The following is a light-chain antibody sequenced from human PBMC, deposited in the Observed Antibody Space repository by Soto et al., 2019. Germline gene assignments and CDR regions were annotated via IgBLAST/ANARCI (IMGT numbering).Light chain of an antibody. CDR1: LSDVGGYKF. CDR2: EVN. V-gene: IGLV2-14*01. CDR3: LSYTSANTRV. Sequence: QSALTQPASVSASPGQSITISCTGTLSDVGGYKFVSWYQHHPGKAPKLMIYEVNNRPSGVYNRFSGSKSGNTASLTISGLQPEDEADYYCLSYTSANTRVFGGGTKLTVL. J-gene: IGLJ3*02.